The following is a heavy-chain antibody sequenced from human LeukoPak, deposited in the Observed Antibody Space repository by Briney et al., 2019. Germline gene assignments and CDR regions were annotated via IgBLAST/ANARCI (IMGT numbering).Heavy chain of an antibody. CDR3: ARAESIAARRYYFDY. CDR1: GGSISSYY. Sequence: PSETLSLTCTVSGGSISSYYWSWIRQPPGKGLEWIGNIYYSGSTNYNPSLKSRVTISVDTSKNQFSLKLSSVTAADTAVYYCARAESIAARRYYFDYWGQGTLVTVSS. V-gene: IGHV4-59*01. D-gene: IGHD6-6*01. CDR2: IYYSGST. J-gene: IGHJ4*02.